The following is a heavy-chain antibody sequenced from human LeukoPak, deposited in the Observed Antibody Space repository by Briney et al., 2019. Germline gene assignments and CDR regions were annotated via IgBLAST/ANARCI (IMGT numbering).Heavy chain of an antibody. CDR1: GFTFSSYA. CDR2: TSYDGGSNK. V-gene: IGHV3-30*18. D-gene: IGHD6-13*01. J-gene: IGHJ4*02. CDR3: AKVYSSSWGTLHY. Sequence: GGSLRLSCAASGFTFSSYAMSWVRQAPGKGLEWVAVTSYDGGSNKYYADSVKGRFTISRDNSMNTLYLQMNSLRAEDTAVYYCAKVYSSSWGTLHYWGQGTLVTVSS.